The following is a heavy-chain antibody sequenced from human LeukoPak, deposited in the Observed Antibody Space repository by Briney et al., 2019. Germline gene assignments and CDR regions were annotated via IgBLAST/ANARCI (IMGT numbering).Heavy chain of an antibody. CDR1: GGSISSRSYY. CDR3: ARDLPRGSWY. Sequence: PQTLSLTCTVSGGSISSRSYYWGWIRQPPGKGLEWIGSIYYSGSTYYNPSLKSRVTISVDTSKNQFSLKLSSVTAADTAVYYCARDLPRGSWYWGQGTLVTVSS. D-gene: IGHD3-10*01. V-gene: IGHV4-39*07. CDR2: IYYSGST. J-gene: IGHJ4*02.